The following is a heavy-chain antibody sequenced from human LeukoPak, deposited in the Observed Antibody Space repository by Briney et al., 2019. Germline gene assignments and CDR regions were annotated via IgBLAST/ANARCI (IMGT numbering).Heavy chain of an antibody. CDR1: GFTFSSYS. D-gene: IGHD2-15*01. Sequence: GGSLRLSCAASGFTFSSYSMNWVRQAPGKGLEWVPSISSSSSYIYYADSVKGRFTISRDNAKNSLYLQMNSLRAEDTAVYYCARGRASGTPRGYDYWGHGTLVTVSS. J-gene: IGHJ4*01. CDR3: ARGRASGTPRGYDY. V-gene: IGHV3-21*01. CDR2: ISSSSSYI.